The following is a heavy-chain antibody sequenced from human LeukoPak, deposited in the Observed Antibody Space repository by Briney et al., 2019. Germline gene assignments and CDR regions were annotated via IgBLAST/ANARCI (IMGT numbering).Heavy chain of an antibody. Sequence: ASVKVSCKASGGTFSSYAISWVRQAPGQGLEWMGRIIPILGIANYAQKFQGRVTITADKSTSTAYMELSSLRSEDTAVYYCARDGIAVAVGEASFDYWGQGTLVTVSS. CDR2: IIPILGIA. D-gene: IGHD6-19*01. J-gene: IGHJ4*02. CDR1: GGTFSSYA. CDR3: ARDGIAVAVGEASFDY. V-gene: IGHV1-69*04.